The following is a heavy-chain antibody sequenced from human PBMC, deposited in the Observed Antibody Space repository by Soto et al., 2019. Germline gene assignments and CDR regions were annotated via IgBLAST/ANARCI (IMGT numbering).Heavy chain of an antibody. V-gene: IGHV3-30*18. CDR2: ISYDGSNK. J-gene: IGHJ4*02. CDR3: AKDLYSSSNY. CDR1: GFTFSSYG. D-gene: IGHD6-6*01. Sequence: GGSLRLSCAASGFTFSSYGMHWVRQAPGKGLEWVAVISYDGSNKYYADSVKGRFTISRDNSKNTLYLQMNSLRAEDTAVYYCAKDLYSSSNYRGKVTLVAVSS.